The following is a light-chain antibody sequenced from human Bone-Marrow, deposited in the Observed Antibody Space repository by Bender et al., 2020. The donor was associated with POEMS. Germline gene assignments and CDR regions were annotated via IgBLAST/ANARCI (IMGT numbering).Light chain of an antibody. CDR1: SSDIGRYNY. Sequence: QSALTQPRSVSGSPGQSVTISCTGTSSDIGRYNYVYWYQHHPGKAPKLIIFDVSKRPSGVPDRFSGSKSGDTASLTISGLQAEDEADYYCCSYAGSYTFVVFGGGTKLTVL. CDR2: DVS. CDR3: CSYAGSYTFVV. V-gene: IGLV2-11*02. J-gene: IGLJ2*01.